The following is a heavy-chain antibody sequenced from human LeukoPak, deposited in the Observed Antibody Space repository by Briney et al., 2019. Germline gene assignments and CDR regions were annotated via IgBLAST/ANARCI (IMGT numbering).Heavy chain of an antibody. Sequence: GGSLRLSCTASGFTFGDYAMSWFRQAPGKGLEWVGFIRSKAYGGTTEYAASVKGRFTISRDNAKNTLYLQMNSLRAEDTAVYYCARYDFWSVYSGYWGQGALVTVSS. D-gene: IGHD3-3*01. CDR2: IRSKAYGGTT. CDR3: ARYDFWSVYSGY. V-gene: IGHV3-49*03. CDR1: GFTFGDYA. J-gene: IGHJ4*02.